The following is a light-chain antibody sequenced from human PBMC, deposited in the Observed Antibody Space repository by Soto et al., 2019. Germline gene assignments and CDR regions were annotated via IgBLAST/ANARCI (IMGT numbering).Light chain of an antibody. CDR2: AAS. J-gene: IGKJ4*01. V-gene: IGKV1-27*01. CDR3: QKYNSVPPA. CDR1: QDISNY. Sequence: DIHMTQSPSSLSASVGDRVTITCRASQDISNYLAWYQQKPGKVPKLLIYAASTLQSGVPSRFSGSGSGTDFTLTISSPQPEDVATYYCQKYNSVPPAFGGGTKVQL.